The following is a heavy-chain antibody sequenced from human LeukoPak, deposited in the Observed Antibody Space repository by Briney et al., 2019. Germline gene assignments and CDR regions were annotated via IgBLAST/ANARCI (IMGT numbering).Heavy chain of an antibody. Sequence: WASVKVSCKTSGYTFTGYYMHWVRQAPGQGLEWMGWIDPNSGGTNYAQKFQGRVTMTRETSISTAYMELSRLRSDDTAVYYCARAATYSGSYPVGLDYWGQGTLVTVSS. CDR2: IDPNSGGT. J-gene: IGHJ4*02. D-gene: IGHD1-26*01. CDR1: GYTFTGYY. CDR3: ARAATYSGSYPVGLDY. V-gene: IGHV1-2*02.